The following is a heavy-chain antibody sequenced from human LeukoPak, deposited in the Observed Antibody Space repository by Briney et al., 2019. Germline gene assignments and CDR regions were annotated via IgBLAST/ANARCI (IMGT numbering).Heavy chain of an antibody. Sequence: PSETLSLTCIVSGGSISNYYWSWIRQPPGKGLEWIGYIYYSGNTNYNPSLKSRVTISVDTSKNQFSLKLSSVTAADTAVYYCARHIAAAGGRDYWGQGTLVTVSS. V-gene: IGHV4-59*01. CDR3: ARHIAAAGGRDY. J-gene: IGHJ4*02. CDR1: GGSISNYY. D-gene: IGHD6-13*01. CDR2: IYYSGNT.